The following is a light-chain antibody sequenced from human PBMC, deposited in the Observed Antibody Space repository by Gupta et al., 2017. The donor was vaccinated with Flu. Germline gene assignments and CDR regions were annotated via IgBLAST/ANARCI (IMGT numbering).Light chain of an antibody. CDR1: QTVSSY. J-gene: IGKJ1*01. CDR2: TAS. Sequence: DIQMTQSPLSLSASVGDRVTITCRASQTVSSYLNWYQQKPGEAPKLLIYTASSLQSGVPSRFSGSGSGTDFTLTISRLQGEDFATYYCQQRDSSPGTFGHGTKVEIK. V-gene: IGKV1-39*01. CDR3: QQRDSSPGT.